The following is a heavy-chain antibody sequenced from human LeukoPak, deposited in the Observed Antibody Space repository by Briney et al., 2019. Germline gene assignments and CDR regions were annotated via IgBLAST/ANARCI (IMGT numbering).Heavy chain of an antibody. CDR2: IIPIFGTA. D-gene: IGHD5-24*01. CDR1: GGTFSSYA. Sequence: VASVKVSCKASGGTFSSYAISWVRQAPGQGLEWMGRIIPIFGTANYAQKFQGRVTITADKSTSTAYMELSSLRSEGTAVYYCARRRDGYNYEFDYWGQGTLVTVSS. V-gene: IGHV1-69*06. J-gene: IGHJ4*02. CDR3: ARRRDGYNYEFDY.